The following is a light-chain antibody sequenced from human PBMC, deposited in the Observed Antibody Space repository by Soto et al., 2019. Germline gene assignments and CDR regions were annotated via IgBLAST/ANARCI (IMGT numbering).Light chain of an antibody. V-gene: IGKV1-33*01. CDR2: DSS. J-gene: IGKJ2*01. Sequence: DIQMTQSPSSLSPSVGDRFTITCETSQDISNYLNWYQQKPGKAPKLLIYDSSNLETGVPSRFSGSGSGTDFTFTISSLQTEDIATYYCQQYDNLAYTFGQGTKLEIK. CDR3: QQYDNLAYT. CDR1: QDISNY.